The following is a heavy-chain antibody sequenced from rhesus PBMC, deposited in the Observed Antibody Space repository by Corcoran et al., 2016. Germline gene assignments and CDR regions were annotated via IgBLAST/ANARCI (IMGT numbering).Heavy chain of an antibody. CDR3: ASGYSGSS. V-gene: IGHV4-99*01. Sequence: QVQLQESGPGLVKPSETLSLTCSVSGYSISSGYYWGWIRQPPGKGLEYIGYISGSSGSTYYNPSLKSRVTLSVDTSKNQLSLKLSSVTAADTAVYYCASGYSGSSWGQGVLVTVSS. CDR2: ISGSSGST. D-gene: IGHD6-25*01. J-gene: IGHJ4*01. CDR1: GYSISSGYY.